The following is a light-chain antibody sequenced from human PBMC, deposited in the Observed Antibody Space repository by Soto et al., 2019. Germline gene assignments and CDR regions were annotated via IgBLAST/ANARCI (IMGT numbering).Light chain of an antibody. Sequence: DIQMTQSPSTLSASVGDRVTITCRASQSIGSWLAWYQQKPGKAPKLLIYDASSLESGVLSRFSGSGSGTEFTLTISSLQPDDFATYYCQQYNSYSYTFGQGTKLEIK. J-gene: IGKJ2*01. CDR3: QQYNSYSYT. CDR1: QSIGSW. V-gene: IGKV1-5*01. CDR2: DAS.